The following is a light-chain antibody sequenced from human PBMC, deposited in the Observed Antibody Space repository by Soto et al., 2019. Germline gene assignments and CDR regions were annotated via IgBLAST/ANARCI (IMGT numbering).Light chain of an antibody. Sequence: EIVLTQSPGTLSLSPGERATLSCRASQSVLSSNLACYQQKPGQAPRLLIYDASSRATGIPDRFSGSGSGTDFTLTISRLEPEDFAVYYCQEYGSSRTFGQGTKVEIK. CDR3: QEYGSSRT. V-gene: IGKV3-20*01. CDR2: DAS. CDR1: QSVLSSN. J-gene: IGKJ1*01.